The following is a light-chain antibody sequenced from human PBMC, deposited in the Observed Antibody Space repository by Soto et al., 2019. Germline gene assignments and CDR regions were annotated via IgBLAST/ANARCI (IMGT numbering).Light chain of an antibody. V-gene: IGKV1-16*02. CDR1: QGISNY. CDR3: QAYSTYPLT. Sequence: DIQMTQSPSSLSASVGDRVTITCRASQGISNYLAWCQQNTSEAPNSLIYAASSLQSGVSSKFSGGGSLTASNLTITGPQPDDFATYYCQAYSTYPLTFGPGTKLDIQ. J-gene: IGKJ3*01. CDR2: AAS.